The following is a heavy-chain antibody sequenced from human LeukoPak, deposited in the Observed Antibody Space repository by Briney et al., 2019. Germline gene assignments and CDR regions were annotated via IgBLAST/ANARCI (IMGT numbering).Heavy chain of an antibody. V-gene: IGHV3-21*01. J-gene: IGHJ3*02. CDR2: ISSSSSYI. CDR1: GFTFSSYS. D-gene: IGHD5-12*01. Sequence: GGSLRLSWAASGFTFSSYSMNWFRQAPGKGLDWVSSISSSSSYIYYADSVKGRFTISRDNAKNSLCLQMNGPGAEDTAVYYWARGSGYDYGTVDDAFDILGQGTMGTVSS. CDR3: ARGSGYDYGTVDDAFDI.